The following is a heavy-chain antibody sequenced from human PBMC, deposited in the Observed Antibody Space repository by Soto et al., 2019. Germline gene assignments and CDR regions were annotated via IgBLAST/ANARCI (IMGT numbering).Heavy chain of an antibody. D-gene: IGHD3-3*01. CDR2: MNPNSGNT. CDR3: ATVLRFLEWSSPVYGMDV. J-gene: IGHJ6*02. CDR1: GYTFTSYD. V-gene: IGHV1-8*01. Sequence: GASVKVSCKASGYTFTSYDINWVRQATGQGLEWMGWMNPNSGNTGYAQKFQGRVTMTRNTSISTAYMELSSLRSEDTAVYYCATVLRFLEWSSPVYGMDVWGQGTTVTVSS.